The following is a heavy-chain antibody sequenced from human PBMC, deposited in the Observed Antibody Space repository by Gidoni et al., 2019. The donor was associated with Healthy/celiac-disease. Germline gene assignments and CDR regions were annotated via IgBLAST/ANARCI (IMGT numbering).Heavy chain of an antibody. J-gene: IGHJ6*02. CDR2: ISAYIGNT. CDR3: ARWGYCSSTSCYGHYYGMDV. Sequence: QVQLVQSGAEVKKPGASVKVSCKASGYTFTSYGISWVRQAPGQGLEWMGWISAYIGNTNYAQKRQGRVTMTTDTSTSTAYMELRSLRSDDTAVYYCARWGYCSSTSCYGHYYGMDVWGQGTTVTVSS. D-gene: IGHD2-2*01. V-gene: IGHV1-18*01. CDR1: GYTFTSYG.